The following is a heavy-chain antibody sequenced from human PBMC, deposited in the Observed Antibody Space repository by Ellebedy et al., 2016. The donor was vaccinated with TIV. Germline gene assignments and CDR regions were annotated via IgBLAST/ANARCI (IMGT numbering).Heavy chain of an antibody. CDR3: ARDNPKWELLFPNDAFDI. J-gene: IGHJ3*02. Sequence: SETLSLXXTVSGGSISSSSYYCGWIRQPPGKGLEWIGSIYYSGSTYYNPSLKSRVTISVDTSKNQFSLKLSSVTPEDTAVYYCARDNPKWELLFPNDAFDIWGQGTMVTVSS. CDR1: GGSISSSSYY. CDR2: IYYSGST. V-gene: IGHV4-39*02. D-gene: IGHD1-26*01.